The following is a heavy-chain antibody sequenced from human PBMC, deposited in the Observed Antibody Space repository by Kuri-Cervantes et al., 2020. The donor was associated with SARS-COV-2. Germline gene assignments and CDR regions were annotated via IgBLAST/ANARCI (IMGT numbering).Heavy chain of an antibody. D-gene: IGHD3-10*01. Sequence: SLKISCAASGFTFDDYAMHWVRQAPGKGLEWVSGISWNSGSIGYADSVKGRFTISRDNAKNSLYLQMNSLRAEDTALYYCAKALYYYGSGSSQYGMDVWGQGTTVTVSS. CDR3: AKALYYYGSGSSQYGMDV. V-gene: IGHV3-9*01. J-gene: IGHJ6*02. CDR2: ISWNSGSI. CDR1: GFTFDDYA.